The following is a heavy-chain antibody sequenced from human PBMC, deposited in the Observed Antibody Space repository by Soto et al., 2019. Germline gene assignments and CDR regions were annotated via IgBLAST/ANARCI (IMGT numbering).Heavy chain of an antibody. V-gene: IGHV1-69*13. CDR3: ARDLEFRDGNISHLDY. Sequence: SVRVSGKPSGGAFRNHAFNWVRQAPGQGLEWMGGIIPIIGTPNYAQKFQSRVTITAAASTNTVYLDVSSLRSQDTAVYYCARDLEFRDGNISHLDYWGQGTLVTVSS. D-gene: IGHD3-10*01. CDR1: GGAFRNHA. J-gene: IGHJ4*02. CDR2: IIPIIGTP.